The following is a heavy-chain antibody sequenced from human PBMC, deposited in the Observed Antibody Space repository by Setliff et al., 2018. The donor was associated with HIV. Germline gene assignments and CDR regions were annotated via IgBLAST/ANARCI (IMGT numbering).Heavy chain of an antibody. D-gene: IGHD6-19*01. CDR1: GFTFSGST. Sequence: PGGSLRLSCAASGFTFSGSTIHWVRQASGKGLEWVGRIGSKANSYATAYAASVKGRFTTSREDSKNTAYLQMNSLKTEDTAVYYCTGWGSGWPQNYWGQGTLVTVSS. CDR2: IGSKANSYAT. J-gene: IGHJ4*02. V-gene: IGHV3-73*01. CDR3: TGWGSGWPQNY.